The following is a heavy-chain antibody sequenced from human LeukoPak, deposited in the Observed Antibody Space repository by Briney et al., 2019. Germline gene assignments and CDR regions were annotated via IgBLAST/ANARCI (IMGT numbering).Heavy chain of an antibody. V-gene: IGHV1-2*02. CDR3: ARLKTVTRDFDY. D-gene: IGHD4-17*01. J-gene: IGHJ4*02. Sequence: ASVKVSCKAPGYTFTGYYMHWVRQAPGQGLEWMGWINPNSGGTNYAQKFQGRVTMTRDTSISTAYMELSRLRSDDTAVYYCARLKTVTRDFDYWGQGTLVTVSS. CDR2: INPNSGGT. CDR1: GYTFTGYY.